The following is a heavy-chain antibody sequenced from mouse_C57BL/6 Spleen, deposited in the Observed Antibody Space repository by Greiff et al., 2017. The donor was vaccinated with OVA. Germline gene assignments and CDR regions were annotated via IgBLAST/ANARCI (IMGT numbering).Heavy chain of an antibody. CDR2: ISSGSSTI. CDR1: GFTFSDYG. CDR3: ARPVRNAMDY. V-gene: IGHV5-17*01. J-gene: IGHJ4*01. Sequence: EVMLVESGGGLVKPGGSLKLSCAASGFTFSDYGMHWVRQAPEKGLEWVAYISSGSSTIYYADTVKGRFTISRDNAKNTLFLQMTSLRSEDTAMYYCARPVRNAMDYWGQGTSVTVSS. D-gene: IGHD2-14*01.